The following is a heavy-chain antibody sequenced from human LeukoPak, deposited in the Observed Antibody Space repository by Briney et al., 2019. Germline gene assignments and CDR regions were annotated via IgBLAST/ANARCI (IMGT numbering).Heavy chain of an antibody. CDR1: GGSISSYY. CDR2: IYTSGST. J-gene: IGHJ5*02. CDR3: AAQMATRAHNWFDA. D-gene: IGHD5-24*01. V-gene: IGHV4-4*07. Sequence: PSETLSLTCTVSGGSISSYYWSCIRQPAGKGLEWIGRIYTSGSTNYNPSLKSRVTLSVDTSKNQFSLKLSSVTAADTAVYYCAAQMATRAHNWFDAWGQGTLVTLSS.